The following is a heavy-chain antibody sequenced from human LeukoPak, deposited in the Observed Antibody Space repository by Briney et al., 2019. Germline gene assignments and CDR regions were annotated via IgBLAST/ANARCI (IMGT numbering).Heavy chain of an antibody. CDR1: GGSISSYY. CDR3: ARDRVYGDRDYFDY. CDR2: IYYSGST. D-gene: IGHD4-17*01. J-gene: IGHJ4*02. Sequence: SETLSLTCTVSGGSISSYYWSWIRQPPGKGLEGIGYIYYSGSTNYNPSLKSRVTISVDTSKNQFSLKLSSVTAADTAVYYCARDRVYGDRDYFDYWGQGTLVTVSS. V-gene: IGHV4-59*01.